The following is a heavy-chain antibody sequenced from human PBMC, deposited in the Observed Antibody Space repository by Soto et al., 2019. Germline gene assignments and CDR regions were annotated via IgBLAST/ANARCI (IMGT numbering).Heavy chain of an antibody. CDR3: ARFPTIAYYYYYGMDV. V-gene: IGHV5-10-1*01. CDR2: IDPSDSYT. Sequence: GESLKISCKGSGYSFTSYWISWVRQMPGKGLEWMGRIDPSDSYTNYSPSFQGHVTISADKSISTAYLQWSSLKASDTAMYYCARFPTIAYYYYYGMDVWGQGTTVTVSS. D-gene: IGHD3-9*01. J-gene: IGHJ6*01. CDR1: GYSFTSYW.